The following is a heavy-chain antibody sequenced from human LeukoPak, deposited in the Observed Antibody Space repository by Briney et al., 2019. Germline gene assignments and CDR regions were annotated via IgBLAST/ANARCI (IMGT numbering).Heavy chain of an antibody. CDR3: ARHSSRAVNNDFDY. J-gene: IGHJ4*02. Sequence: SETLSLTCTVSGGSVSSSSYYWGWIRQPPGKGLEWIGSIYYSGSTYYNPSLKSRVTISVDTSKNQFSLKLSSVTAADTAVYYCARHSSRAVNNDFDYWGQGTLVTVSS. CDR1: GGSVSSSSYY. D-gene: IGHD6-13*01. CDR2: IYYSGST. V-gene: IGHV4-39*01.